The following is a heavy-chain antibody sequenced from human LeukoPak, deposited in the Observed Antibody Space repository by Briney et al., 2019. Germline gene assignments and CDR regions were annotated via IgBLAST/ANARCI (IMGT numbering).Heavy chain of an antibody. D-gene: IGHD3-10*01. CDR1: GFTFDDYG. Sequence: GGSLRLSCAASGFTFDDYGMSWVRQAPGKGLEWVSGINWNGGSTGYADSVKGRFTISRDNAKNSLYLQMNSLRAEDTALYHCARAGRGAGGDYFDYWGQGTLVTVSS. CDR2: INWNGGST. V-gene: IGHV3-20*01. J-gene: IGHJ4*02. CDR3: ARAGRGAGGDYFDY.